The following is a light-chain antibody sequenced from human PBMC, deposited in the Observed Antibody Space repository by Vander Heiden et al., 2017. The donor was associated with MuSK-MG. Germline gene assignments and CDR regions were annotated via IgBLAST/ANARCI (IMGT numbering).Light chain of an antibody. Sequence: SALPHPASVPGSPGHSRTISGTGTRSAVGGDNYVSWYQQHPGKAPKLMIYDVSKRPSGVSNRFSGSKSGNTASLTISGLQAEDEADYYCSSYTSSSTLGVFGGGTKLTVL. CDR2: DVS. CDR3: SSYTSSSTLGV. CDR1: RSAVGGDNY. J-gene: IGLJ2*01. V-gene: IGLV2-14*01.